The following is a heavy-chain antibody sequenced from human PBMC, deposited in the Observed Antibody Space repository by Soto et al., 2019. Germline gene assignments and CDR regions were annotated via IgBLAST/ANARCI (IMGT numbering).Heavy chain of an antibody. CDR3: ARGLRDLVTGMDV. V-gene: IGHV3-30*04. CDR1: GFIFSKYA. J-gene: IGHJ6*02. Sequence: QVQLVDSGGDVVQPGRSLRLSCEVSGFIFSKYAMHWVRQAPGKGLEWVAVIAYDDGGKRYYADSVKGRFIISRDKSKNTMSLQMNSLRPEDTAVYYCARGLRDLVTGMDVWGQGTTVSVSS. CDR2: IAYDDGGKR. D-gene: IGHD3-10*01.